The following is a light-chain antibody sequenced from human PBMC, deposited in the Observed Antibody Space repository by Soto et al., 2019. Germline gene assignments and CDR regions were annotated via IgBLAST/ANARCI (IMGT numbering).Light chain of an antibody. CDR1: RSNVGTNL. CDR3: AVWDDGLNGYV. CDR2: AHI. J-gene: IGLJ1*01. V-gene: IGLV1-44*01. Sequence: VLTQPPSASGTPGQRVTISCSGRRSNVGTNLVNWYQQLPGTAPKLLIYAHIQRPSGVPDRFSGSTSGTSASLAISGLQSEDEADYYCAVWDDGLNGYVFGTGTKVP.